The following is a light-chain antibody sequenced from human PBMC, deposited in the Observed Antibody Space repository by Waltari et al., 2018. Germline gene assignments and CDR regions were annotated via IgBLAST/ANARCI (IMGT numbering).Light chain of an antibody. CDR2: AAS. V-gene: IGKV1-17*03. CDR3: QQHNSHPFT. Sequence: DIQMTQSPSSLSASVGARSPITCRASQTISSYLAWYQQKPGKVPKLLIYAASSLESGVPSRFSGSGSGTEFTLTISSLQPEDFATYYCQQHNSHPFTFGPGTKLDIK. J-gene: IGKJ3*01. CDR1: QTISSY.